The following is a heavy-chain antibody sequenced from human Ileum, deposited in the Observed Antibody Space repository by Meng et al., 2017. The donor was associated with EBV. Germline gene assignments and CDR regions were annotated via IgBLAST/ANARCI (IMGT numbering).Heavy chain of an antibody. CDR3: ARPIAAAGWFDP. D-gene: IGHD6-13*01. V-gene: IGHV4-39*01. J-gene: IGHJ5*02. Sequence: HDVRPGLGKLSANLSHTVSVSCRLIKSWSYYLGWIRQPPGQGLEWIGRIYYSGRTYYNPSLKSRVTISVDTSKNQFSLKLSSVTAADTAVYYCARPIAAAGWFDPWGQGTLVTVSS. CDR2: IYYSGRT. CDR1: CRLIKSWSYY.